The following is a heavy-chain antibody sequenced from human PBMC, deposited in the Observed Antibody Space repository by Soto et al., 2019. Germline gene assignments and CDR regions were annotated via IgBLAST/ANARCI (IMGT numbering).Heavy chain of an antibody. D-gene: IGHD3-16*01. CDR1: GYTFTNYG. J-gene: IGHJ6*02. CDR3: AMVDVYVTPSPQDV. Sequence: ASVKVSCKASGYTFTNYGINWVRQAPGQGLEWMGWINAYNGNTNYAQNLQGRVTLTTDTSTSTAYMELRSLRSNDTAVYYCAMVDVYVTPSPQDVWGQGTTVTVSS. V-gene: IGHV1-18*01. CDR2: INAYNGNT.